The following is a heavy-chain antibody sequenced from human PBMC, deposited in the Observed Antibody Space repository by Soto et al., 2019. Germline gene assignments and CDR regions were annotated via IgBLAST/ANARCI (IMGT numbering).Heavy chain of an antibody. Sequence: PSETLSLTCSVSGASISTYYWSWIRQPPGKGLEWIGYTQYIGSTKYNPSLKSRVTISVDTSKNQFSLKLSSVTAADTAVYYCARDRGDAFDIWGQGTMVTVSS. D-gene: IGHD5-12*01. J-gene: IGHJ3*02. V-gene: IGHV4-59*01. CDR1: GASISTYY. CDR3: ARDRGDAFDI. CDR2: TQYIGST.